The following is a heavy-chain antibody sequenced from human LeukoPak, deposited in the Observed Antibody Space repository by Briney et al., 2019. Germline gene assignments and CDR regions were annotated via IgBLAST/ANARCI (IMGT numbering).Heavy chain of an antibody. CDR1: GYTFTSYY. J-gene: IGHJ4*02. CDR2: INPSGGST. Sequence: ASVKVSCKASGYTFTSYYMHWVRRAPGQGLEWMGIINPSGGSTSYAQKFQGRVTMTRDTSTSTVYMELSSLRSEDTAVYYCARDWSLNGLPADTFDYWGQGTLVTVSS. D-gene: IGHD6-13*01. CDR3: ARDWSLNGLPADTFDY. V-gene: IGHV1-46*01.